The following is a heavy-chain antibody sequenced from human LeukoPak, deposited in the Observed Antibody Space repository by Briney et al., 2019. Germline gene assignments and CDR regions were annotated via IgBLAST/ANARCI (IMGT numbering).Heavy chain of an antibody. D-gene: IGHD2-15*01. J-gene: IGHJ4*02. CDR2: IIPIFGTA. Sequence: ASVKVSCKASGGTFSSYAISWVRQAPGQGLEWMGRIIPIFGTANYAQKFQGSVTITTDESTSTAYMELSSLRSEDTAVYYCARDGCSSTGTRSGGSCFDLYWGQGTLVTVSS. CDR1: GGTFSSYA. CDR3: ARDGCSSTGTRSGGSCFDLY. V-gene: IGHV1-69*05.